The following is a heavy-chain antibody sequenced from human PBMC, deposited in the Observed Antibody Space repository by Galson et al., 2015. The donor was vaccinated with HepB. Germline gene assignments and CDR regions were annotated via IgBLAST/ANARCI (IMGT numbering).Heavy chain of an antibody. CDR2: ISAYNGNT. V-gene: IGHV1-18*04. Sequence: SVKVSCKASGYTFTSYGISWVRQAPGQGLEWMGWISAYNGNTNYAQKLQGRVTMTTDTSTSTAYMELRSLRSDDTAVYYCARATTSEASMIVVVMALQGYYYGMDVWGQGTTVTVSS. J-gene: IGHJ6*02. CDR1: GYTFTSYG. D-gene: IGHD3-22*01. CDR3: ARATTSEASMIVVVMALQGYYYGMDV.